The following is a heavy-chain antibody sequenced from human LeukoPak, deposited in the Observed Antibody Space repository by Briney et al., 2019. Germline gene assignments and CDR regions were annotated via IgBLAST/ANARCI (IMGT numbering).Heavy chain of an antibody. V-gene: IGHV3-33*08. CDR2: IRYDGSNK. CDR1: GFTFSSYG. CDR3: ARTDTAMAPSDY. J-gene: IGHJ4*02. Sequence: GGSLRLSCAASGFTFSSYGMHWVRQAPGKGLEWVAFIRYDGSNKYYADSVKGRFTISRDNAKNSLYLQMNSLRAEDTAVYYCARTDTAMAPSDYWGQGTLVTVSS. D-gene: IGHD5-18*01.